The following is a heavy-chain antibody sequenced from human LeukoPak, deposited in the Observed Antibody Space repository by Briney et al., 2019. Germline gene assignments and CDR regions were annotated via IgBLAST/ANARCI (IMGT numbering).Heavy chain of an antibody. CDR1: GGSISSNNW. V-gene: IGHV4-4*02. J-gene: IGHJ4*02. Sequence: KTSETLSLTCAVSGGSISSNNWWIWVRPSPGKGLEWIGYIYHSGSTYYNPSLKSRVTISVDRSKNQFSLKLSSVTAADTAVYYCARAYSSSSRYYFDYWGQGTLVTVSS. D-gene: IGHD6-6*01. CDR3: ARAYSSSSRYYFDY. CDR2: IYHSGST.